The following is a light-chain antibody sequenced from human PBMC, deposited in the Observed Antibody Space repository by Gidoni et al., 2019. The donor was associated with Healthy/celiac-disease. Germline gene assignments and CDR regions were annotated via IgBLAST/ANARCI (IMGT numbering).Light chain of an antibody. Sequence: EIVLTQSPATLSLSPGERATLSCRASQSVSSYLAWYQQKPGQAPRLLIYDASNRATGIPARFSGSGSGTDFTLTISSLEPEDFAVYYCQQRSNWPLWTFXXXTKVEIK. CDR3: QQRSNWPLWT. J-gene: IGKJ1*01. CDR2: DAS. V-gene: IGKV3-11*01. CDR1: QSVSSY.